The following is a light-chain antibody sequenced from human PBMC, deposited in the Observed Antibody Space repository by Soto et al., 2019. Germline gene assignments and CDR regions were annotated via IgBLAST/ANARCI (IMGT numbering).Light chain of an antibody. J-gene: IGLJ1*01. CDR2: DVS. CDR1: SSDVGAYNF. CDR3: SSYTSSSTHV. V-gene: IGLV2-14*03. Sequence: QSALTQPASVSGSPGQSITISCTGTSSDVGAYNFVSWYQQHPGKVPKLMIFDVSSRPSGVSDRFCGSKSGYTASMTISGLQAEDEGDYYYSSYTSSSTHVFGRGTKVTVL.